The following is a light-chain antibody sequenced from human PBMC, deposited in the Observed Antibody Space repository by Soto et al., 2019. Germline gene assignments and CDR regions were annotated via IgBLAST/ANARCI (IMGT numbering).Light chain of an antibody. CDR3: QQYHNWPPRT. V-gene: IGKV3-15*01. Sequence: EIVMTQSPATLSVSPGERVTLSCMARQSVSSNLAWYQQKPGQAPRLLIYGASTRATGIPARFSGGGSETEFTLTISSLQSEDFAVYFCQQYHNWPPRTFGQGTKVDIK. CDR2: GAS. CDR1: QSVSSN. J-gene: IGKJ1*01.